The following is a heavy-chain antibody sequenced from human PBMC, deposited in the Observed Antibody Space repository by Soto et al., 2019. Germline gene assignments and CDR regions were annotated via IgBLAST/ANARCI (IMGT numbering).Heavy chain of an antibody. CDR3: AKGEAYFDWLTQFDY. V-gene: IGHV4-59*01. CDR2: VYYSGTA. CDR1: GVSITNYY. D-gene: IGHD3-9*01. J-gene: IGHJ4*02. Sequence: SETLSLTCTVSGVSITNYYWSWIRQPPGKGLEWVGYVYYSGTASYNPSLKSRVAMSVDTSKKQISLKLSSVTAADTAVYYCAKGEAYFDWLTQFDYCGQRTLVTVSS.